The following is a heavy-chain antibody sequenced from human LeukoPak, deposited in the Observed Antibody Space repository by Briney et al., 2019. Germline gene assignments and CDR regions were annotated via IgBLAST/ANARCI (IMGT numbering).Heavy chain of an antibody. CDR2: ISCSSGST. V-gene: IGHV3-23*01. Sequence: GGSLRLSCAASGFTFSSYAMSWVRQAPGKGLEGVSAISCSSGSTYYADSVKGRFTISRENSKNKVYLQMNSLRAEDTAVYYCAKGYYYDSSGYSDTIFDYWGQGTLVTVSS. CDR3: AKGYYYDSSGYSDTIFDY. J-gene: IGHJ4*02. D-gene: IGHD3-22*01. CDR1: GFTFSSYA.